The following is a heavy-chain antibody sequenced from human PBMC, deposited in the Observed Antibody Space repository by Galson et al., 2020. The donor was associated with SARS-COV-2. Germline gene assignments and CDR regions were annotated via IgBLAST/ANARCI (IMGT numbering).Heavy chain of an antibody. D-gene: IGHD3-16*01. CDR3: ARGGSWSNYFDY. CDR1: GGPISRYY. V-gene: IGHV4-59*01. J-gene: IGHJ4*02. CDR2: IYDSGIT. Sequence: SQTLSLTCTVSGGPISRYYWSWIRQPPSKGLEWSGHIYDSGITNYNPSPKTRVTISEDTSKNQFSLKLNSVTAADTAGHYCARGGSWSNYFDYWGQGTLVTGFS.